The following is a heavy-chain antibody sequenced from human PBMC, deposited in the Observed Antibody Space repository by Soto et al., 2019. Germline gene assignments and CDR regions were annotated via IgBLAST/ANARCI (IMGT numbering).Heavy chain of an antibody. CDR3: ARRTGDYYDSSGPFDY. CDR1: GGTFSSYA. D-gene: IGHD3-22*01. J-gene: IGHJ4*02. V-gene: IGHV1-69*01. Sequence: QVQLVQSGAEVRKPGSSVKVSCKASGGTFSSYAISWVRQAPGQGLEWMGGIIPIFGTANYAQKFQGSVTITADESTSTAYMELSSLRSEDTAVYYCARRTGDYYDSSGPFDYWGQGTLVTVSS. CDR2: IIPIFGTA.